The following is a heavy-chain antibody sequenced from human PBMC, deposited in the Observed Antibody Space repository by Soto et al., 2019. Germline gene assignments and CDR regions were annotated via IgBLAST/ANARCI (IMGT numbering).Heavy chain of an antibody. CDR3: ARGDGDNYDGHGYLARH. J-gene: IGHJ4*02. CDR2: INIDGIT. CDR1: GFTFSSYW. D-gene: IGHD3-22*01. V-gene: IGHV3-74*01. Sequence: EVQLVESGGGLVQPGGSLRLSCAASGFTFSSYWMHWVRQAPGKGLVWVSRINIDGITSYADSVKGRFTISRDNAKNTLYLQMNPLGAGDTAVYYCARGDGDNYDGHGYLARHWGQGTLVTVSS.